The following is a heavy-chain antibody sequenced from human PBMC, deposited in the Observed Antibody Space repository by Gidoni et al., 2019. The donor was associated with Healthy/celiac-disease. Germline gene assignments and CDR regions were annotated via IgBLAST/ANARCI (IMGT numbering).Heavy chain of an antibody. Sequence: QLRLQESVPVLVKPSETLSLTCTVSCGSLTSYYRSWIRQPPGKGLEWIGYIYYSGSTNYKPSLKSRVTISVETSKNQFSLKLSSVTAADTAVYYCARARDDSSGFGQGREAFDIWGQGTMVTVSS. CDR2: IYYSGST. D-gene: IGHD3-22*01. CDR3: ARARDDSSGFGQGREAFDI. J-gene: IGHJ3*02. V-gene: IGHV4-59*01. CDR1: CGSLTSYY.